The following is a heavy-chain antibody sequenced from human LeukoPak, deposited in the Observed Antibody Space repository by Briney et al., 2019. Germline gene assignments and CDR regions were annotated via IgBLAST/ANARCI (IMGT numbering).Heavy chain of an antibody. CDR2: MNPNSGNT. D-gene: IGHD4-17*01. CDR3: ARDYGDYAPLGFDY. CDR1: GYTFTSYD. Sequence: ASVKVSCKAPGYTFTSYDINWVRQATGQGLEWMGWMNPNSGNTGNAQKFQGRVTITRNTSRSTAYMELSSLRSEDTAVYYCARDYGDYAPLGFDYWGQGTLVTVSS. V-gene: IGHV1-8*03. J-gene: IGHJ4*02.